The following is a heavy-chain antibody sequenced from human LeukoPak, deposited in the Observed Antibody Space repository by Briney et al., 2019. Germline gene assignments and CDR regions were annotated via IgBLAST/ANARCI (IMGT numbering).Heavy chain of an antibody. Sequence: ASVKVSCKASGYTFISYGISWVRQAPGQGLEWMGWISAYKGNTKYAQKFQGRVTMTTDTSTSTAYMELRSLRSDDTAVYYCARVRGRCNWFDPWGQGTPVTVSS. CDR2: ISAYKGNT. J-gene: IGHJ5*02. V-gene: IGHV1-18*04. D-gene: IGHD3-16*01. CDR3: ARVRGRCNWFDP. CDR1: GYTFISYG.